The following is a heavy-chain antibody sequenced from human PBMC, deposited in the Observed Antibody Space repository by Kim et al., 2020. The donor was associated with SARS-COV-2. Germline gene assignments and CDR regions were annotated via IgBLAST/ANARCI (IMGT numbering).Heavy chain of an antibody. D-gene: IGHD1-26*01. J-gene: IGHJ4*02. CDR1: GVSISTNYHY. CDR2: VYNSGTT. CDR3: ACNVGSTPDYYFDY. Sequence: SETLSLTCSVSGVSISTNYHYWGWVRQPPGKGLEWIGSVYNSGTTYYNPSLKSRVTISGDTSKNQFSLNKRSVTAADTAVYYCACNVGSTPDYYFDYWGRGALVTVSS. V-gene: IGHV4-39*07.